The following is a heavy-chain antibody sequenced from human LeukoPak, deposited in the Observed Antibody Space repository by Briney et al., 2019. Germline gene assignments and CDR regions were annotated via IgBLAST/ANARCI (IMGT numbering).Heavy chain of an antibody. V-gene: IGHV3-30*18. CDR3: AKDFYGSGIHWFDP. CDR2: ISYDGGNK. CDR1: GFTFSSYG. J-gene: IGHJ5*02. Sequence: GGSLRLSCAASGFTFSSYGMHWVRQAPGKGLERVAVISYDGGNKYYADSVKGRFTISRDNSKNTLYLQMNSLRAEDTAVYYCAKDFYGSGIHWFDPWGQGTLVTVSS. D-gene: IGHD3-10*01.